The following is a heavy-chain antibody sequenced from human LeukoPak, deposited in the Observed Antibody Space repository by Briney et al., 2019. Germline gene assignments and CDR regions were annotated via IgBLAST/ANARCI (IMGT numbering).Heavy chain of an antibody. J-gene: IGHJ4*02. Sequence: PSETLSLTCTVSGGSISSSSYYWGWIRQPPGKGLEWIGSIYYSGSTYYNPSLKSRVTISVDTSKNQFSLKLSSVTAADTAVYYCARGRKPLAMRGYPVYYFDYWGQGTLVTVSS. CDR2: IYYSGST. V-gene: IGHV4-39*01. CDR3: ARGRKPLAMRGYPVYYFDY. CDR1: GGSISSSSYY. D-gene: IGHD3-3*01.